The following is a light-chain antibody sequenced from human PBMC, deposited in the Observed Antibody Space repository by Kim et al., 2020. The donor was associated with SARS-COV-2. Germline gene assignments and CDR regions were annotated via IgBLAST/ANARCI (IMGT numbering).Light chain of an antibody. V-gene: IGKV4-1*01. CDR1: QSVLQTYSGTHD. Sequence: DIVMTQSPESLALSLGERATINCNSSQSVLQTYSGTHDLSWYQQKAGQPPRLLIYWASIRESGVPDRFSGSGSGTDFTLTISSLQAEDVAVYYCHQYYNIPWTFGQGTKVDIK. J-gene: IGKJ1*01. CDR2: WAS. CDR3: HQYYNIPWT.